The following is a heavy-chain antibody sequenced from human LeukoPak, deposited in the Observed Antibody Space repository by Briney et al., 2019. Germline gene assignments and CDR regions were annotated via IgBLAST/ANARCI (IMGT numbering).Heavy chain of an antibody. D-gene: IGHD3-9*01. J-gene: IGHJ4*02. Sequence: SETLSLTCTVSGGSASIGSSYWGWMRQPPGGGLEWIGTVYHTGTTYYNPSLRSRVTMSVDTSKNQFSLKMSSVTAADTAVYYCARLYYHTSRYYDFWGQGTLVTVSS. CDR1: GGSASIGSSY. V-gene: IGHV4-39*01. CDR2: VYHTGTT. CDR3: ARLYYHTSRYYDF.